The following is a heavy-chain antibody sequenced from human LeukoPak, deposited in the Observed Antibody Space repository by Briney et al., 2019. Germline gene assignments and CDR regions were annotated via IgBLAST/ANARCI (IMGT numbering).Heavy chain of an antibody. CDR1: GFTFSGSA. Sequence: GGSLRLSCAASGFTFSGSAMHWVRQASGKGLEWVGRIRSKANSYATAYAASVKGRFTISRDDSKNTAYLQMNSLKTEDTAVYYCTRHTPSYYYDSSGYYRIAEYFQHWGQGTLVTVSA. CDR2: IRSKANSYAT. J-gene: IGHJ1*01. V-gene: IGHV3-73*01. D-gene: IGHD3-22*01. CDR3: TRHTPSYYYDSSGYYRIAEYFQH.